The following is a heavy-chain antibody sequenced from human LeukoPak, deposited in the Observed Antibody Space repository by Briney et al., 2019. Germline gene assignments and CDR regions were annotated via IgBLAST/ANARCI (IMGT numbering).Heavy chain of an antibody. CDR1: GFTFSSYS. CDR3: ASIDDSSGQGIDY. D-gene: IGHD3-22*01. CDR2: ISSSSSYI. J-gene: IGHJ4*02. Sequence: PGGSLRLSCAASGFTFSSYSMNWVRQAPGKGLEWVSSISSSSSYIYYADSVKGRFTISRDNAKNSLYLQMNSLRAEDTAVYYCASIDDSSGQGIDYWGQGTLVTVSS. V-gene: IGHV3-21*01.